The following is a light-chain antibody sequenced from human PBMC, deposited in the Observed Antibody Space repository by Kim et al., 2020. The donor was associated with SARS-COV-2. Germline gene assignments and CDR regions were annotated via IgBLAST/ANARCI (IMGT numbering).Light chain of an antibody. CDR3: QQCYGLPYT. Sequence: AIRMTQSPSSLSASAGDRVTITCRASQAIGSCLVWYQQKPGNAPNLLIYSASTLQNGVPSRFSGSGSGTHFSLTITCLQSEDFATYYCQQCYGLPYTFGQGTKVDIK. CDR2: SAS. V-gene: IGKV1-8*01. CDR1: QAIGSC. J-gene: IGKJ2*01.